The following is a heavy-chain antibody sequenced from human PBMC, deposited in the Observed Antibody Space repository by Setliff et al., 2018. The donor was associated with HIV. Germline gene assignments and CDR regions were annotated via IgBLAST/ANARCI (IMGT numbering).Heavy chain of an antibody. CDR2: IAPSSGGI. V-gene: IGHV1-46*01. D-gene: IGHD1-1*01. CDR1: GYTFTSYT. Sequence: ASVKVSCKASGYTFTSYTLHWVRQAAGQGLEWVGRIAPSSGGIHYAQKFQDRVTMTRDTSTSTVYMDLSRLRSEDTAVYYCAREFPGGTKGFDYWGQGTLVTVSS. J-gene: IGHJ4*02. CDR3: AREFPGGTKGFDY.